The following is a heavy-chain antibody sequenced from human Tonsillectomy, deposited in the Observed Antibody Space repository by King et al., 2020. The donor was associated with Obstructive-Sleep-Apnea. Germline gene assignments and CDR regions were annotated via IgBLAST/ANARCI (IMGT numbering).Heavy chain of an antibody. CDR3: ARRGDSSSWYWSVGY. D-gene: IGHD6-13*01. CDR2: ISYDASNK. J-gene: IGHJ4*02. Sequence: VQLVESGGGVVQPGRSLRLSCAASGFTFSNYAMHWVRQAPGKGLEWVALISYDASNKYCADSVKGRFTISRDNSKNTLYLQMNSLRAEDSAVYYCARRGDSSSWYWSVGYWGQGILVTVSS. CDR1: GFTFSNYA. V-gene: IGHV3-30-3*01.